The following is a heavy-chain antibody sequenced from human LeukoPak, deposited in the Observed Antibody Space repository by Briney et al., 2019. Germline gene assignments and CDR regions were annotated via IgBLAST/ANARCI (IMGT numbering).Heavy chain of an antibody. D-gene: IGHD6-19*01. CDR2: ISAYNGNT. CDR3: ARGARSSPGIAVAADFDY. J-gene: IGHJ4*02. CDR1: GYTFTSYG. Sequence: ASVKVSCKASGYTFTSYGISWVRQAPGQGLEWMGWISAYNGNTNYAQKLQGRVTMTTDTSTSTAYMELRSLRSDDTAVYYCARGARSSPGIAVAADFDYWGQGTLVTVSS. V-gene: IGHV1-18*01.